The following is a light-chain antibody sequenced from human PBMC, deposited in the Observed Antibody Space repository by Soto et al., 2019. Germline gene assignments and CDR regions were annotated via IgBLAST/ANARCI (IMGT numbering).Light chain of an antibody. V-gene: IGKV3-20*01. CDR2: GAS. CDR3: QQHGTSPYT. Sequence: EVVLTQSQHTLSLSPGERATLSCWASQSLRSSYLAWYQRKPGQAPRLLMFGASRRATGIPDRFNGSGSGTDFILTISRLEPEDVAVYYCQQHGTSPYTFGQGTVLEIK. CDR1: QSLRSSY. J-gene: IGKJ2*01.